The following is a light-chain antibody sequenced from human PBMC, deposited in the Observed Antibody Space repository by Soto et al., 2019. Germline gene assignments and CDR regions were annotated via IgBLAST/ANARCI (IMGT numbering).Light chain of an antibody. CDR1: QSISPW. J-gene: IGKJ4*01. Sequence: DIQMTQSPSTLSASVGDSVTITCRASQSISPWLAWYQQKPGKVPTLLIYKASSLEGGVPSRFSGSGSGTDFNITISSLQPDDFATYYCQQYNTYPLTFGGGTKVDIK. V-gene: IGKV1-5*03. CDR2: KAS. CDR3: QQYNTYPLT.